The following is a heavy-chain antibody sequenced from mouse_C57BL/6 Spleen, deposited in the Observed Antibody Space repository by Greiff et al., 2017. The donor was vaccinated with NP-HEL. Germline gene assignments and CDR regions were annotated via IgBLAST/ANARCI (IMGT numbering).Heavy chain of an antibody. CDR1: GYTFTSYW. J-gene: IGHJ4*01. CDR2: IDPSDSET. D-gene: IGHD2-5*01. V-gene: IGHV1-52*01. CDR3: ARRRYSNYVVYYAMDY. Sequence: VQLQQSGAELVRPGSSVKLSCKASGYTFTSYWMHWVKQRPIQGLEWIGNIDPSDSETHYNQKFKDKATLTVDKSSSTAYMKLSSLTSADSAVYYCARRRYSNYVVYYAMDYWGQGTSVTVAS.